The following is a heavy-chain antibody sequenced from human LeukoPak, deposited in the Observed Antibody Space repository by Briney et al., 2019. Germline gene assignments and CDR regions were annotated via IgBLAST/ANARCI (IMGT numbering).Heavy chain of an antibody. CDR2: IYFSGST. CDR1: GGAISSTAYY. CDR3: ARHPPYGSRNWGAYYFDS. V-gene: IGHV4-39*01. D-gene: IGHD3-10*01. J-gene: IGHJ4*02. Sequence: SETLSLTCNVSGGAISSTAYYWGWIRQPPGKGLEWIGSIYFSGSTYYNPSLKSRVTISVDTSHNQFSLKLNSVTAADTALYYCARHPPYGSRNWGAYYFDSWGQGTLVTVSS.